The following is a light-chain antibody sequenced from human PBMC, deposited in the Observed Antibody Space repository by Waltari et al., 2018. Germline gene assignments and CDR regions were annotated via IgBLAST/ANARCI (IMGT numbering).Light chain of an antibody. V-gene: IGLV1-47*01. Sequence: QSVLTQPPSRSGAPGRRVTLSCSGGSSNIGRHYVYWYQQLPGTAPRLLIYRNAQRTPGVPDRCSGSKSGTSASLAISGLRSEDEADYYCTSWDASLSGSVVFGGGTKLTVL. CDR2: RNA. CDR3: TSWDASLSGSVV. CDR1: SSNIGRHY. J-gene: IGLJ2*01.